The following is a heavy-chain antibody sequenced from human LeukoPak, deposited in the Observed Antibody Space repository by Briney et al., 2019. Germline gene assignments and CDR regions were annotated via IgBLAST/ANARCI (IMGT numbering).Heavy chain of an antibody. V-gene: IGHV3-11*01. D-gene: IGHD3-9*01. J-gene: IGHJ4*02. Sequence: GGSLRLSCAASGFTFSDYYMSWIRQAPGKGLEWVSYISSSGSTIYYADSVKGRFTISRDNAKNSLYLQMNSLRAEDTAVYYCAKDTGSYDILTGDFDYWGQGTLVTVSS. CDR3: AKDTGSYDILTGDFDY. CDR2: ISSSGSTI. CDR1: GFTFSDYY.